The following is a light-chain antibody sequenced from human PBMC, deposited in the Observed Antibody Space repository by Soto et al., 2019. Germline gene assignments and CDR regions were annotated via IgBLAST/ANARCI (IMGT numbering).Light chain of an antibody. CDR2: EVS. V-gene: IGLV2-14*01. CDR1: SSDVGGYNY. CDR3: SSSRSSTTRV. J-gene: IGLJ3*02. Sequence: QSALTQPASVSGSPGQSITISCTGTSSDVGGYNYVSWYQQHPGKAPKLMIYEVSNRPSGVSDRFSGSKSGNTASLTISGLQAEDAADYYCSSSRSSTTRVFGGGTKLTVL.